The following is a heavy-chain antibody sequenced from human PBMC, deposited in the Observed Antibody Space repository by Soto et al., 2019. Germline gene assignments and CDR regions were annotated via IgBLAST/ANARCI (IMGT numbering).Heavy chain of an antibody. CDR3: ARRSYYDSSGYYPGTTYYFDY. Sequence: PGESLKISCKGSGYSFTSYRIGWVRQMPGKGLEWMGIIYPGDSDTRYSPSFQGQVTISADKSISTAYLQWSSLKASDTAMYYCARRSYYDSSGYYPGTTYYFDYWGQGTLVTVSS. V-gene: IGHV5-51*01. CDR2: IYPGDSDT. J-gene: IGHJ4*02. D-gene: IGHD3-22*01. CDR1: GYSFTSYR.